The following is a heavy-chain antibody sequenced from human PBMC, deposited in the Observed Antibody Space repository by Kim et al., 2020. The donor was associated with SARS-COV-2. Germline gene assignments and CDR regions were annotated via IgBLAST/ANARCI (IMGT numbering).Heavy chain of an antibody. J-gene: IGHJ2*01. V-gene: IGHV3-21*01. D-gene: IGHD3-22*01. CDR2: ISSSSSYI. CDR1: GFTFSSYS. Sequence: GGSLRLSCAASGFTFSSYSMNWVRQAPGKGLEWVSSISSSSSYIYYADSVKGRFTISRDNAKNSLYLQMNSLRAEDTAVYYCARAYDSSGYYDWYFDLWGRGTLVTVSS. CDR3: ARAYDSSGYYDWYFDL.